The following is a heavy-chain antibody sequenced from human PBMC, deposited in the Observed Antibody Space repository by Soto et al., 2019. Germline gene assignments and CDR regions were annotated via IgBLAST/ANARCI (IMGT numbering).Heavy chain of an antibody. CDR3: AKAFRYGMDV. Sequence: GSLRLSCAASGFTFSNYGMSWVRQAPGKGLEWVSFISGSGDSTYYADPVKGRFTISRDNSKNTLYLQMNSLRAEDTAVYYCAKAFRYGMDVWGQGTTVTVSS. CDR2: ISGSGDST. J-gene: IGHJ6*02. CDR1: GFTFSNYG. V-gene: IGHV3-23*01.